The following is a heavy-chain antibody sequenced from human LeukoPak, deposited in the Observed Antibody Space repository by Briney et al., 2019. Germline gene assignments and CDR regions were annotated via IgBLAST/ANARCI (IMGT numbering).Heavy chain of an antibody. D-gene: IGHD4-11*01. CDR3: ARQRGNYGAFDI. J-gene: IGHJ3*02. V-gene: IGHV4-39*01. Sequence: PSETLSLTCTVSGGSISSSSYYWGWIRQPPGKGLEWIGSIYYSGSTYYNPSLKSRVTISVDTSKNQFSLKLSSVTAADTAVYYRARQRGNYGAFDIWGQGTMVTISS. CDR1: GGSISSSSYY. CDR2: IYYSGST.